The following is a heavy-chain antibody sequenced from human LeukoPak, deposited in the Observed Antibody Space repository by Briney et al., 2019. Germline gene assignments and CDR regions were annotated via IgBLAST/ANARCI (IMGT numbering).Heavy chain of an antibody. CDR1: GGSISSYY. D-gene: IGHD1-26*01. CDR3: ARVVVGATTPFDY. CDR2: IYYSGST. V-gene: IGHV4-59*01. J-gene: IGHJ4*02. Sequence: PSKTLSLTCTVSGGSISSYYWSWIRQPPGKGLEWIGYIYYSGSTNYNPSLKSRVTISVDTSKNQFSLKLSSVTAADTAVYYCARVVVGATTPFDYWGQGTLVTVSS.